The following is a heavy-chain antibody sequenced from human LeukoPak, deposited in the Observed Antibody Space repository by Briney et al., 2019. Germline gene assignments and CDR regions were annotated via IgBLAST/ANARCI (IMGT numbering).Heavy chain of an antibody. CDR1: GYTFTSYA. D-gene: IGHD3-10*01. J-gene: IGHJ5*02. CDR2: INAGNGNT. Sequence: ASVKVSCKASGYTFTSYAMHWVRQAPGQRLEWMGWINAGNGNTKYSQKFQGRVTITRDTSASTAYMELSSLRSEDTAVYYCAGDAVTMVRGKNWFDPWGQGTLVTVSS. CDR3: AGDAVTMVRGKNWFDP. V-gene: IGHV1-3*01.